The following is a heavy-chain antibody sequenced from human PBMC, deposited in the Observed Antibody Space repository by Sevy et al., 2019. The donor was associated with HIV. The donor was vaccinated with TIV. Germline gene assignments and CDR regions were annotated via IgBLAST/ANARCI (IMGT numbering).Heavy chain of an antibody. J-gene: IGHJ6*02. CDR1: GYTFTDYF. Sequence: ASVKVSCKASGYTFTDYFMHWVRQAPGQGLEWMGWINSNNNGTNYAQKFQGRVTMTRDTSINTAYMELRGLRYDDTAVYYCARDGRYCSTSSCYSGYYAMDVWGQGTTVTVSS. V-gene: IGHV1-2*02. CDR3: ARDGRYCSTSSCYSGYYAMDV. D-gene: IGHD2-2*01. CDR2: INSNNNGT.